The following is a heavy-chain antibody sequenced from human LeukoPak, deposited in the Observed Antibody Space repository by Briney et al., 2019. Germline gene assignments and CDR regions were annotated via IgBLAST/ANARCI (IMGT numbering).Heavy chain of an antibody. J-gene: IGHJ4*02. D-gene: IGHD3-22*01. CDR3: ARGEYYDSSGSFDY. CDR2: ISAYNGNT. Sequence: ASVKVSCKASGYTFTSYGISWVRQAPGQGLEWMEWISAYNGNTNYAQKLQGRVTMTTDTSTSTACMELRSLRSDDTAVYYCARGEYYDSSGSFDYWGQGTLVTVSS. V-gene: IGHV1-18*01. CDR1: GYTFTSYG.